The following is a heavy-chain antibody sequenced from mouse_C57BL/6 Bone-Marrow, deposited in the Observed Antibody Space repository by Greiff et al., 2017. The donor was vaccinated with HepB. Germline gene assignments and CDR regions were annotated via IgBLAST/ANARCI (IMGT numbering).Heavy chain of an antibody. J-gene: IGHJ2*01. CDR1: GFSINSDCY. Sequence: EVMLVESGPSLVRPSQTLSLTCTVTGFSINSDCYWIWIRQFPGNKLEYIGYTFYSGITYYNPSLESRTYITRDTSKNQFSLKLSSVTTEDTATYYCAGALTTVVAFDYWGQGTTLTVSS. CDR2: TFYSGIT. V-gene: IGHV3-3*01. CDR3: AGALTTVVAFDY. D-gene: IGHD1-1*01.